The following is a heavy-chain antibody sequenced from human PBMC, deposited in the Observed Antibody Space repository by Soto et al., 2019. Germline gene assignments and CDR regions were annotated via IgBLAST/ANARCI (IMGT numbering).Heavy chain of an antibody. J-gene: IGHJ6*02. CDR1: GGTFSSYA. CDR3: ASAQGSRAAPFDYYYGMDV. V-gene: IGHV1-69*01. Sequence: QVQLVQSGAEVKKPGSSVKVSCKASGGTFSSYAISWVRQAPGQGLEWMGGIIPIFGTANYAQKFQGRVTITADESTSTAYMELSSLRSEDTAVYYCASAQGSRAAPFDYYYGMDVWSQGTTVTVSS. CDR2: IIPIFGTA. D-gene: IGHD6-6*01.